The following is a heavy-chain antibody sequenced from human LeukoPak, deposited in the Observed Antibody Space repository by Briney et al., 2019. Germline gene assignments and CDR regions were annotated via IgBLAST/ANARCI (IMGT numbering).Heavy chain of an antibody. J-gene: IGHJ4*02. CDR1: GGSISSTSYY. D-gene: IGHD2-8*01. CDR2: IFYSGST. Sequence: PSETLSLTCTVSGGSISSTSYYWGWIRQPPGKGLEWIGTIFYSGSTYYNLSLKSRVTMSVDTSKNQLSLKLTSVTAADTAVYYCARPQGLILHATYFDFWGQGALVTVSS. CDR3: ARPQGLILHATYFDF. V-gene: IGHV4-39*01.